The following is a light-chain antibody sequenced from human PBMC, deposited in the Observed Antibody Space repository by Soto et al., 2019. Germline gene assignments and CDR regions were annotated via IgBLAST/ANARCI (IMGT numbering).Light chain of an antibody. CDR1: SSDVGGYNY. J-gene: IGLJ1*01. CDR3: SSYAGSSHV. CDR2: EVN. Sequence: QSVLTQPPSASGSPGQSVAISCTGTSSDVGGYNYVSWYQQHPGKAPKLMIYEVNKRPSGVPDRFSGSKSGNTASLTVSGLQAEDEADYYCSSYAGSSHVFGTGTKVT. V-gene: IGLV2-8*01.